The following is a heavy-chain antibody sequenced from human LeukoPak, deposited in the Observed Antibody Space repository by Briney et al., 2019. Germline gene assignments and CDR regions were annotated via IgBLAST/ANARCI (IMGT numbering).Heavy chain of an antibody. V-gene: IGHV4-30-4*01. D-gene: IGHD2-15*01. J-gene: IGHJ4*02. CDR2: ISYSGSA. Sequence: PSQTLSLTCTVSGGSISSGDYYWSWIRQSPGKGLEWIGYISYSGSAYYNPSLKSRVTMSVDTPKNQFSLNLSSVTVADTAVYYCARGSAAVTDYWGQGTLVTVSS. CDR3: ARGSAAVTDY. CDR1: GGSISSGDYY.